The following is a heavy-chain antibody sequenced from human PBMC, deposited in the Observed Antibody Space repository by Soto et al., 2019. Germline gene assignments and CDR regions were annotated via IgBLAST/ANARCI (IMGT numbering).Heavy chain of an antibody. Sequence: PGGSLRLSCAASGFTFSNSYMILIRQTPGKGLECLSYISGGGGDIAYADSVRGRFTISRDNARNSLYLQLNSLRADDTAVYYCARSARLFDSWGQGTLVTVSS. CDR2: ISGGGGDI. J-gene: IGHJ5*01. CDR3: ARSARLFDS. CDR1: GFTFSNSY. V-gene: IGHV3-11*01. D-gene: IGHD6-6*01.